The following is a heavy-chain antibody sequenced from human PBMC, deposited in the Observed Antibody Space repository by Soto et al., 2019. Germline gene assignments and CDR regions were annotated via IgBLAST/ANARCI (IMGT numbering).Heavy chain of an antibody. D-gene: IGHD3-16*01. CDR1: AASFSKYY. Sequence: SETLSLTCTVSAASFSKYYWSWIRQPPGKGLEWIGYIYFNGNTNYNPSLKRRVTISIDTSKKQISLNLTSVTDADTAVYYCASVTFGGVVLAHWGQGTLVTSPQ. CDR2: IYFNGNT. CDR3: ASVTFGGVVLAH. J-gene: IGHJ4*02. V-gene: IGHV4-59*01.